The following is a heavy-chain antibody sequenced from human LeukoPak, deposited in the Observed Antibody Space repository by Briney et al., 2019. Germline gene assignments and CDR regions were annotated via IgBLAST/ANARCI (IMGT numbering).Heavy chain of an antibody. CDR3: ARDLSLYCSGGSCYSLNY. J-gene: IGHJ4*02. D-gene: IGHD2-15*01. Sequence: GGSLRLSCAASGFTFSSYAMSWVRQAPGKGLEWVSAISGSGGSTYYADSVKGRFTISRDNSRNTLYLQMNSLRAEDTAVYYCARDLSLYCSGGSCYSLNYWGQGTLVTVSS. CDR1: GFTFSSYA. V-gene: IGHV3-23*01. CDR2: ISGSGGST.